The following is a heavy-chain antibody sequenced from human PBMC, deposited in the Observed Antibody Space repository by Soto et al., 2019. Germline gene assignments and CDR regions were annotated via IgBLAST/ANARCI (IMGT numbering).Heavy chain of an antibody. Sequence: QVQLQESGPGLVKPSQTLSLTCTVSGGSISDGAYYWSWIRQPPGKGLEWIGYIYYSGSTNYNPSLKSRVTISVDTSKNQFSLKLSSVTAADTAVYYCARRYGYSIDYWGQGTLVTVSS. D-gene: IGHD5-18*01. J-gene: IGHJ4*02. CDR3: ARRYGYSIDY. CDR1: GGSISDGAYY. V-gene: IGHV4-61*08. CDR2: IYYSGST.